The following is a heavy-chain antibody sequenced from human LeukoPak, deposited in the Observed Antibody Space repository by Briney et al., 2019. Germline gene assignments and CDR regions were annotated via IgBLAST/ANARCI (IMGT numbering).Heavy chain of an antibody. CDR3: ARTYGDSPAYYYYGMDV. CDR1: LCTFSSYA. CDR2: INPILGIP. D-gene: IGHD4-17*01. Sequence: AVTVSCQASLCTFSSYAISWVRPAPGRGREGMGRINPILGIPNFAQEFQGRVTITADKSPSTAYMELSSLRSDDTAVYYWARTYGDSPAYYYYGMDVWGQGTTLTVS. J-gene: IGHJ6*02. V-gene: IGHV1-69*04.